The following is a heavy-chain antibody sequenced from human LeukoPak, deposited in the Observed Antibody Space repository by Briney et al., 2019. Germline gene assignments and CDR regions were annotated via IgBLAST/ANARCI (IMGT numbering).Heavy chain of an antibody. V-gene: IGHV3-23*01. Sequence: GGSLRLSCAASGFTFSTYAMSWVRQAAGKGLEWVSLISGSGGGTYYADSVKGRFTISRDNSKNTLYLQLNSLRVEDTAVYYCAKGTGDVGYYFTTGAREPWSPSPQ. CDR3: AKGTGDVGYYFTT. J-gene: IGHJ4*02. D-gene: IGHD1-1*01. CDR2: ISGSGGGT. CDR1: GFTFSTYA.